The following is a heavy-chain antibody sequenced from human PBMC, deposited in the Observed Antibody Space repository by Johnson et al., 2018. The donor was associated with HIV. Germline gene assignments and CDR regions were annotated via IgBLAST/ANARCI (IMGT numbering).Heavy chain of an antibody. CDR2: INQGGSEK. J-gene: IGHJ3*02. CDR3: ATDRYYNFWSGSGHAAFDI. Sequence: VQLVESGGGVVQPGRSLRLSCAASGFTFRDYAMHWVRQAPGKGLEWVANINQGGSEKYYVDSVKGRFTISRDNAKNSLYLQMNNLRVEDTAVYYCATDRYYNFWSGSGHAAFDIWGQGTMVTVSS. V-gene: IGHV3-7*01. D-gene: IGHD3-3*01. CDR1: GFTFRDYA.